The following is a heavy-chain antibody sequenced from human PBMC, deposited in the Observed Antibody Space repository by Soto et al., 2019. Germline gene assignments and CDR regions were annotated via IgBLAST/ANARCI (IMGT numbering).Heavy chain of an antibody. Sequence: HPGGSLRLSCAASGFTFSSYAMSWVRQAPGKGLEWVSAISGSGGSTYYADSVKGRFTISRDNSKNTLYLQMNSLRAEDTAVYYCAKDYYDILTGYPAEYFQHWGQGTLVTVSS. J-gene: IGHJ1*01. CDR1: GFTFSSYA. D-gene: IGHD3-9*01. V-gene: IGHV3-23*01. CDR2: ISGSGGST. CDR3: AKDYYDILTGYPAEYFQH.